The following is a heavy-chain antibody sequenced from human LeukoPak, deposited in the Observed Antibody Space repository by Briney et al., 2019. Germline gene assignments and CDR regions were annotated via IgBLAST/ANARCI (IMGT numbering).Heavy chain of an antibody. Sequence: SETLSLTCTVYGGSISSYYWSWIRQPPGKGLEWIAYISDIGSINYNPSLKSRVTISLDTSKNQFSMKLSSVTAADTAVYYCAGRGPRNTIDFWGQGNLVTVSS. V-gene: IGHV4-59*08. CDR2: ISDIGSI. CDR1: GGSISSYY. J-gene: IGHJ4*02. D-gene: IGHD3-10*01. CDR3: AGRGPRNTIDF.